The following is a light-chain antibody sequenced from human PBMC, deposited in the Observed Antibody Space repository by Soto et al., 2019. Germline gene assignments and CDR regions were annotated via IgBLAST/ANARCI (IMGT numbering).Light chain of an antibody. Sequence: DIQMTQSPSSLSASVGDRITIPCRASQSITTSLNWYLQKPGKAPKLLIYATSNLHSGVPSRFSGSGSGTNFTLPLSGLRPEDFATYFCQQTYMSPWTFGQGTNVES. CDR2: ATS. V-gene: IGKV1-39*01. J-gene: IGKJ1*01. CDR3: QQTYMSPWT. CDR1: QSITTS.